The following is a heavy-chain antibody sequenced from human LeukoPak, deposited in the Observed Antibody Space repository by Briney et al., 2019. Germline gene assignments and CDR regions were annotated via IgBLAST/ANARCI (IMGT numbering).Heavy chain of an antibody. CDR3: ARVVAARPPYYFDY. CDR2: IYYSGST. CDR1: GGSISISSYY. D-gene: IGHD6-6*01. Sequence: SETLSLTCTVSGGSISISSYYWGWIRQPPGKGLDWIGSIYYSGSTYYNPSLKSRVTISVDTSKNQFSLKLSSVTAADTAVYYCARVVAARPPYYFDYWGQGTLVTVSS. V-gene: IGHV4-39*07. J-gene: IGHJ4*02.